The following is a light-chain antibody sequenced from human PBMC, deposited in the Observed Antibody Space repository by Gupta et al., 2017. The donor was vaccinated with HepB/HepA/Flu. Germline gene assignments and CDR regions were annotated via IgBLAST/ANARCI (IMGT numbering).Light chain of an antibody. J-gene: IGLJ3*02. CDR2: DVS. Sequence: QSALTQPASVSGSSGQSITISCTGTSSDVGGHNYVSWYQQHPGKAPKLMIYDVSNRPSGVSNRFSGSKSGSTASLTISGLQAEDEADYYCISYTSSVTWVFGGGTKLTVL. CDR1: SSDVGGHNY. CDR3: ISYTSSVTWV. V-gene: IGLV2-14*03.